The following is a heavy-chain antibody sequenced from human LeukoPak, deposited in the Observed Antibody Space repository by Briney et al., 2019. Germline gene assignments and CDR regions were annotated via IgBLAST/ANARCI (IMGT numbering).Heavy chain of an antibody. J-gene: IGHJ6*02. CDR3: ARGWSMDI. V-gene: IGHV3-21*01. CDR2: ISESSSHI. D-gene: IGHD3-3*01. CDR1: GFTFSSYS. Sequence: MAGGSLRLSCVASGFTFSSYSMHWVRQAPGKGLEWVSSISESSSHIYYTDSVEGRFTISRDNIKNSLYLQMNSLRVEDTAVYYCARGWSMDIWGQGTTVTVSS.